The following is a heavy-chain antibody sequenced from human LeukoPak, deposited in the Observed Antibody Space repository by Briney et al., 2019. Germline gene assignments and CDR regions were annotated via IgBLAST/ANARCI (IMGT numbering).Heavy chain of an antibody. J-gene: IGHJ6*02. CDR2: IRSRANNYAT. CDR1: GFTFSGST. Sequence: GGSLRLSCAASGFTFSGSTMHWVRQASGKGLEWVGRIRSRANNYATAYATSVKGRFTLSRDDSKNTAYLQMNSLKTEDTAVYYCIRGAASGSYYGFDVWGQGATVTVSS. V-gene: IGHV3-73*01. CDR3: IRGAASGSYYGFDV. D-gene: IGHD1-26*01.